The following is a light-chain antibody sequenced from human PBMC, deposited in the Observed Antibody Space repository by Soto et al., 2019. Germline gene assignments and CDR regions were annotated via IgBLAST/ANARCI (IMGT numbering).Light chain of an antibody. Sequence: EIVMTQSPATLSVSPGERATLSCRASQSVSTKLAWYRHKPGQAPRLLIYGASTRATGIPARFSGSGSGTEFTLTINSRQSEDVAVDSCQQYKNWPHFTFGPGTTVDIK. CDR1: QSVSTK. V-gene: IGKV3-15*01. J-gene: IGKJ3*01. CDR2: GAS. CDR3: QQYKNWPHFT.